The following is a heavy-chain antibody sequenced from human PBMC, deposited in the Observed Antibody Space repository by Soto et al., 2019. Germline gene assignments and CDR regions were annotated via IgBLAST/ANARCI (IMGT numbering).Heavy chain of an antibody. CDR2: IYYSGST. J-gene: IGHJ6*03. CDR1: GGSISSYY. D-gene: IGHD2-15*01. V-gene: IGHV4-59*01. CDR3: ARESGGPKWGYYYMDV. Sequence: PSETLSLTCTVPGGSISSYYWSWIRQPPGKGLEWIGYIYYSGSTNYNPSLKSRVTISVDTSKNQFSLKLSSVTAADTAVYYCARESGGPKWGYYYMDVWGKGTTLTVSS.